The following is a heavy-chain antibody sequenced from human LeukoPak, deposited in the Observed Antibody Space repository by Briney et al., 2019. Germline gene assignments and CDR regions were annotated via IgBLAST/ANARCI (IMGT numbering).Heavy chain of an antibody. Sequence: GGSLRLSCAVSGFTSSGDWMHWVRQAPGKGLVWVSRSKNDGSSTSYADSVKGRFTISRDNAKNTLYLQMNSLRAEDTAVYYCAKDKFTYYYDSSGTPTFDYWGQGTLVTVSS. CDR3: AKDKFTYYYDSSGTPTFDY. V-gene: IGHV3-74*01. CDR2: SKNDGSST. J-gene: IGHJ4*02. CDR1: GFTSSGDW. D-gene: IGHD3-22*01.